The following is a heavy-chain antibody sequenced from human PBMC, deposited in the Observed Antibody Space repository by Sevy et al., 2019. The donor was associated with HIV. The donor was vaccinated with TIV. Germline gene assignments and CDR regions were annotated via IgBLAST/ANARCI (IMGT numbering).Heavy chain of an antibody. D-gene: IGHD6-25*01. V-gene: IGHV4-61*02. CDR1: GGSISSGSSY. CDR2: IYPSGRT. J-gene: IGHJ3*02. Sequence: SETLSLTCTVSGGSISSGSSYWSWIRQPAGKGPEWIGRIYPSGRTNYNPSLESRVTISIDTSKNQFSLKVSPVTAADTAVYFCARDEASGSFDIWGQGTKVTVSS. CDR3: ARDEASGSFDI.